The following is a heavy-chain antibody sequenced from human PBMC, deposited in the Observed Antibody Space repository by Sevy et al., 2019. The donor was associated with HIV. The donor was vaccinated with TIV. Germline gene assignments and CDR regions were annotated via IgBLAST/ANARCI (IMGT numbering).Heavy chain of an antibody. CDR3: AKEGGGYNYDSSGLFDY. D-gene: IGHD3-22*01. CDR1: GFTFSSYA. CDR2: ISGSGYST. J-gene: IGHJ4*02. Sequence: EGSLRLSCAASGFTFSSYAMTWVRQAPGKGLEWVSGISGSGYSTYYADSVKGRFTISRDNSKNTLYLQMNSLRAEDTVVYYCAKEGGGYNYDSSGLFDYWGQGTLVTVSS. V-gene: IGHV3-23*01.